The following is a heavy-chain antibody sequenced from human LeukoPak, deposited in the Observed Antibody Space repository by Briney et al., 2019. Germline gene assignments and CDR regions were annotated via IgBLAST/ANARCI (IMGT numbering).Heavy chain of an antibody. V-gene: IGHV3-7*03. CDR1: GFTFSSYW. CDR3: ARDQGGIVVVPAAIDY. CDR2: IKQDGSEK. Sequence: GGSLRLSCAASGFTFSSYWMSWVRRAPGKGLEWVANIKQDGSEKYYVDSVKGRFTISRDNAKNSLYLQMNSLRAEDRAVYYCARDQGGIVVVPAAIDYWGQGTLVTVSS. J-gene: IGHJ4*02. D-gene: IGHD2-2*01.